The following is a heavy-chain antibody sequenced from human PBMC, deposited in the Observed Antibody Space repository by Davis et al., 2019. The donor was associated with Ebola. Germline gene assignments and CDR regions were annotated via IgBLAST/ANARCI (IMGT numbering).Heavy chain of an antibody. CDR1: GGSISSGDYY. D-gene: IGHD3-22*01. J-gene: IGHJ4*02. V-gene: IGHV4-30-4*01. CDR2: IYYSGST. CDR3: ARHGYQYYYDSSGYYRPFDY. Sequence: PSETLSLTCTVSGGSISSGDYYWSWIRQPPGKGLEWIGYIYYSGSTYYNPSLKSRVTISVDTSKNQFSLKLSSVTAADTAVYYCARHGYQYYYDSSGYYRPFDYWGQGTLVTVSS.